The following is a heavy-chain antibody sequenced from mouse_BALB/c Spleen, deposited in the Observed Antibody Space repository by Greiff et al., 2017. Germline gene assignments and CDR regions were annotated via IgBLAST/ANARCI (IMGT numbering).Heavy chain of an antibody. CDR2: ILPGSGST. CDR1: GYTFSSYW. V-gene: IGHV1-9*01. CDR3: ASAYYYGSSYEEGAY. D-gene: IGHD1-1*01. J-gene: IGHJ3*01. Sequence: QVQLQQSGAELMKPGASVKISCKATGYTFSSYWIEWVKQRPGHGLEWIGEILPGSGSTNYNEKFKGKDTFTADTSSNTAYMQLSSLTSEDSAVYYCASAYYYGSSYEEGAYWGQGTLVTVSA.